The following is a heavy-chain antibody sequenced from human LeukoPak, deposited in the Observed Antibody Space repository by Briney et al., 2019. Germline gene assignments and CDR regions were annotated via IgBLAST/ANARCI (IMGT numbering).Heavy chain of an antibody. V-gene: IGHV3-43D*03. Sequence: GGPLRLSCAASGFTFDDYAMHWVRQAPGKGLEWVSLISWDGGSTYYADSVKGRFTISRDNIKNSLYLQMNSLRAEDTAFYYCAKSGRYYYDSSAYPGLDYWGQGTLVTVSS. D-gene: IGHD3-22*01. CDR3: AKSGRYYYDSSAYPGLDY. J-gene: IGHJ4*02. CDR1: GFTFDDYA. CDR2: ISWDGGST.